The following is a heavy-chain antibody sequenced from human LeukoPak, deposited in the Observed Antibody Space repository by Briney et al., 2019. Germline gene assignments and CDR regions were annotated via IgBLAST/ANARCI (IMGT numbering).Heavy chain of an antibody. J-gene: IGHJ5*02. Sequence: GGSLRLSCAASGFTFSSYSMNWVRQAPGKGLEWVSSISSSSSYIYYADSVKGRFTISRDNSKNTLYLQMNSLRAEDTAVYYCAKDLFSSSWYWFDPWGQGTLVTVSS. CDR2: ISSSSSYI. CDR1: GFTFSSYS. D-gene: IGHD6-13*01. V-gene: IGHV3-21*04. CDR3: AKDLFSSSWYWFDP.